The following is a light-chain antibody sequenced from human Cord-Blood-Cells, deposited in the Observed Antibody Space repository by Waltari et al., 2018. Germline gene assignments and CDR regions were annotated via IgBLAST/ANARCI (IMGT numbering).Light chain of an antibody. V-gene: IGLV2-14*01. CDR2: EVS. CDR3: SSYTSSSTLG. Sequence: QSALTQPASVSGSPGQSLTISCTGTSSDVGGYNYVSWYQQHPGKAPKPMIYEVSNRPSGVSNRFSGSKSGNTASLTISGLQAEDEADYYCSSYTSSSTLGFGGGTKLTVL. J-gene: IGLJ2*01. CDR1: SSDVGGYNY.